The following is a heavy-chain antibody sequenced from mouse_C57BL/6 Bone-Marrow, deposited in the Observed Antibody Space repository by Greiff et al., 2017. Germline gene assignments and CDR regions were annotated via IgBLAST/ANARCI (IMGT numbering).Heavy chain of an antibody. V-gene: IGHV1-55*01. CDR3: ARDDGYFQFAY. CDR1: GYTFTSYW. Sequence: VQLQQPGAELVKPGASVKMSCKASGYTFTSYWITWVKQRPGQGLEWIGDIYPGSGSTNYNEKFKNKATLTVDPSSSTAYMQLSSLTSEDSAVYYCARDDGYFQFAYWGQGTLVTVSA. CDR2: IYPGSGST. J-gene: IGHJ3*01. D-gene: IGHD2-3*01.